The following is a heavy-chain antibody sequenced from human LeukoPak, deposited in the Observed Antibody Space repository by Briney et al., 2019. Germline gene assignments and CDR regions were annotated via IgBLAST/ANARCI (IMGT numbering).Heavy chain of an antibody. CDR3: AKYGSGTFDI. D-gene: IGHD3-10*01. CDR2: ISYDGSNK. Sequence: GGSLRLSCAASGFAFSGYGMHWVRQAPGKGLEWVAVISYDGSNKYYADSVKGRFTISRDNSKNTLYLQMNSLRAEDTAVYYCAKYGSGTFDIWGQGTMVTVSS. V-gene: IGHV3-30*18. CDR1: GFAFSGYG. J-gene: IGHJ3*02.